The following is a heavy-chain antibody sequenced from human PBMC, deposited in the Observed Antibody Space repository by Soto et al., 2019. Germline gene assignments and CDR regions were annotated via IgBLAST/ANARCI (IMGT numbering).Heavy chain of an antibody. D-gene: IGHD6-19*01. V-gene: IGHV3-30*18. Sequence: GGSLRLSCAASGFTFSSYGMHWVRQAPGQGLEWVAVISYDGSNKYYADSEEGRFTISGDNSKNTLYQKMNSLRAEDTAVYYCAKGPPIGVAENWFGPWGQGTLVPLS. J-gene: IGHJ5*01. CDR2: ISYDGSNK. CDR1: GFTFSSYG. CDR3: AKGPPIGVAENWFGP.